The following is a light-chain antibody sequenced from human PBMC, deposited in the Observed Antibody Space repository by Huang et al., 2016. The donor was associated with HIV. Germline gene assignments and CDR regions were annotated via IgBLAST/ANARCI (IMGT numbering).Light chain of an antibody. CDR1: QSVTSD. CDR2: VAS. V-gene: IGKV3-11*01. Sequence: EIVLTQSLATLSLSPGERATLSCRASQSVTSDLAWCQQKPGQAPRLLIYVASTRATGIPARFSGSGSGTDFTLTISSLEPEDFAVYYCQQRSNWPLLTFGGGTRVGIK. J-gene: IGKJ4*01. CDR3: QQRSNWPLLT.